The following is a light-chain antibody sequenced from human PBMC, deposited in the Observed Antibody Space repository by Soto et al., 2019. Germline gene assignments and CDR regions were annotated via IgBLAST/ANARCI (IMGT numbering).Light chain of an antibody. CDR2: LGS. V-gene: IGKV2-28*01. Sequence: DSVMTQSPLSLSVTPGEPASISCRSSQSLLHSNGYNYLVWYLQRPGQSPQLLIYLGSHRASGVPDRFSGSGSGTDFTLKISGLEAEAVGVYYCMQSLQIRVEFGQGTKVHI. J-gene: IGKJ1*01. CDR3: MQSLQIRVE. CDR1: QSLLHSNGYNY.